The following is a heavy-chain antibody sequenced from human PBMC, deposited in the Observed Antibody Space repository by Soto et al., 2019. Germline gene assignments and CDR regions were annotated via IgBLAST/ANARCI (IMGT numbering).Heavy chain of an antibody. Sequence: QITLKESGPPLVKPTQTLTLTCTFSGFSLSTSGVGVGWIRQPPGKALEWLALIYWDDDKRYSPSLKSRLTITKETSKNQVVLTMTNMDPVDTATYYCARIPPYYGSGSGREVDMDVWGQGTTVTVSS. CDR1: GFSLSTSGVG. D-gene: IGHD3-10*01. J-gene: IGHJ6*02. CDR3: ARIPPYYGSGSGREVDMDV. CDR2: IYWDDDK. V-gene: IGHV2-5*02.